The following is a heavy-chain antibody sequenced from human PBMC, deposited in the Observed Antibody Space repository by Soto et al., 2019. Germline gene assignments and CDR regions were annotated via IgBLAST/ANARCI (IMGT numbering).Heavy chain of an antibody. CDR1: RYTFTSYY. Sequence: ASVKVSCKPSRYTFTSYYIHWVRQAPGQGLEWMGTINPSGGDTTYAQKFQGRVTMTRDTSTSTVYMELSSLRPEDTAVYYCARIAAGYWGQGTLVTVSS. J-gene: IGHJ4*02. D-gene: IGHD6-25*01. V-gene: IGHV1-46*01. CDR3: ARIAAGY. CDR2: INPSGGDT.